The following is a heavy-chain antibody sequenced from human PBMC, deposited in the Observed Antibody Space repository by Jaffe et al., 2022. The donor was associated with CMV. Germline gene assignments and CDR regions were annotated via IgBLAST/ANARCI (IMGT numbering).Heavy chain of an antibody. V-gene: IGHV3-33*08. CDR1: GFTFSSYG. J-gene: IGHJ4*02. Sequence: QVQLVESGGGVVQPGRSLRLSCAASGFTFSSYGMHWVRQAPGKGLEWVAVIWYDGSNKYYADSVKGRFTISRDNSKNTLYLQMNSLRAEDTAVYYCARFGEWELLGALDYWGQGTLVTVSS. CDR2: IWYDGSNK. CDR3: ARFGEWELLGALDY. D-gene: IGHD1-26*01.